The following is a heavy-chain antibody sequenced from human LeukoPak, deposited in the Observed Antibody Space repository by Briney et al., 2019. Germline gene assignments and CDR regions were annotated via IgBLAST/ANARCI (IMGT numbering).Heavy chain of an antibody. CDR2: INHSGST. CDR3: ARHRPDYYGSGSYYNGVDY. Sequence: SETLSLTCTVSGGSISSYYWSWIRQPPGKGLEWIGEINHSGSTNYNPSLKSRVTISVDTSKNQFSLKLSSVTAADTAVYYCARHRPDYYGSGSYYNGVDYWGQGTLVTVSS. CDR1: GGSISSYY. J-gene: IGHJ4*02. D-gene: IGHD3-10*01. V-gene: IGHV4-34*01.